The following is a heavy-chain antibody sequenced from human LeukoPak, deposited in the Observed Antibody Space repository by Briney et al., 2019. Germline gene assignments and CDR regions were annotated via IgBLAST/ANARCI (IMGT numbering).Heavy chain of an antibody. V-gene: IGHV1-8*01. J-gene: IGHJ4*02. CDR1: GYTFTSYD. CDR2: MNPNSGNT. D-gene: IGHD2-15*01. CDR3: ARAVRYCSGGSCLHYFDY. Sequence: ASVKVSCKASGYTFTSYDINWVRQATGQGLEWMGWMNPNSGNTGYAQKFQGRVTMTRNTSISTAYMELSSLRSEDTAVYYCARAVRYCSGGSCLHYFDYWGQGTLVTVSS.